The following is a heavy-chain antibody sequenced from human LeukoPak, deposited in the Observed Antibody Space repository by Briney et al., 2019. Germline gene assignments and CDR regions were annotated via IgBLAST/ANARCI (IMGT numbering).Heavy chain of an antibody. D-gene: IGHD2-8*01. Sequence: SQTLSLTCTVSGGSISSGSYYWSWIRQPAGKGLEWIGRIYTSGSTNYNPSLKSRVTISVDTSKNQFSLKLSSVTAADTAVYYCARGRMVYAPVDYWGQGTLVTVSS. CDR3: ARGRMVYAPVDY. J-gene: IGHJ4*02. CDR1: GGSISSGSYY. V-gene: IGHV4-61*02. CDR2: IYTSGST.